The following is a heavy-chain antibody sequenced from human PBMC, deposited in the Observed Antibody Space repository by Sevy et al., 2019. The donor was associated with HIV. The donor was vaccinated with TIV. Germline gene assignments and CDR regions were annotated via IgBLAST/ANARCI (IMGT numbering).Heavy chain of an antibody. D-gene: IGHD6-13*01. Sequence: SETLSLTCSVSGGSIVSSSYYWNWIRQPPGKGLEWIGSIYYNVHTYYNPSLKSRLTISIDTSKNQCYLTVSSVTAAYTSIYYCARSAAGHEYYYGLDVWGQGATVTVSS. CDR3: ARSAAGHEYYYGLDV. CDR2: IYYNVHT. CDR1: GGSIVSSSYY. J-gene: IGHJ6*02. V-gene: IGHV4-39*01.